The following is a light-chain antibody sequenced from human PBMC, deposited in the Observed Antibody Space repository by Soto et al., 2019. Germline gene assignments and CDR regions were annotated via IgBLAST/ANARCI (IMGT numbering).Light chain of an antibody. Sequence: QSALTQPASVSGSPGQSITLSCTGTSSDVGGYNFVSWYQQHPGTAPKLMIYDVTNRPSGVSNRFSGSKSGNTASLTISGLQPEDEADYYCSSYTSSSTVVFGGGTTLTVL. V-gene: IGLV2-14*01. CDR1: SSDVGGYNF. CDR3: SSYTSSSTVV. J-gene: IGLJ2*01. CDR2: DVT.